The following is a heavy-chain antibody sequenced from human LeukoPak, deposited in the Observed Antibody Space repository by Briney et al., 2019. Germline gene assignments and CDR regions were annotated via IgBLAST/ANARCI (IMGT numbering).Heavy chain of an antibody. CDR2: ISYDGSNK. Sequence: GGSPRLSCAASGFTFSSYGMHWVRQAPGKGLEWVAVISYDGSNKYYADSVKGRFTISRDNSKNTLYLQMNSLRAEDTAVYYCAKGGYRFLEWLYGYWGQGTLVTVSS. CDR3: AKGGYRFLEWLYGY. V-gene: IGHV3-30*18. D-gene: IGHD3-3*01. CDR1: GFTFSSYG. J-gene: IGHJ4*02.